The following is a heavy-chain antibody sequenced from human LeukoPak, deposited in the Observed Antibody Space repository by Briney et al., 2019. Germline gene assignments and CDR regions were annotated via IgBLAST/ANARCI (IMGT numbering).Heavy chain of an antibody. Sequence: SETQSLTCTVSGGSISSYYWSWIRQPPGKGLEWIGYIYYSGSTNYNPSLKSRVTISVDTSKNQFSLKLSSVTAADTAVYYCARRFRGYSCAPGGWFDPWGQGTLVTVSS. CDR2: IYYSGST. J-gene: IGHJ5*02. V-gene: IGHV4-59*08. D-gene: IGHD5-18*01. CDR1: GGSISSYY. CDR3: ARRFRGYSCAPGGWFDP.